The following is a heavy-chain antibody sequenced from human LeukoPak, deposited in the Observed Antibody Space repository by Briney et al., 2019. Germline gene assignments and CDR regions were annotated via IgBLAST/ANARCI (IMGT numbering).Heavy chain of an antibody. CDR1: GFTFSDYA. D-gene: IGHD4-17*01. J-gene: IGHJ3*01. V-gene: IGHV3-23*01. CDR2: IRGTGGTT. CDR3: GKDPNGDYVGAFDF. Sequence: GGSLRLSCAASGFTFSDYALIWVRQAPGKGLEWISAIRGTGGTTYYADSVKGRCTISRDNSRNTVYLQMNSPRAEDTALYFCGKDPNGDYVGAFDFWGPGTMVTVSS.